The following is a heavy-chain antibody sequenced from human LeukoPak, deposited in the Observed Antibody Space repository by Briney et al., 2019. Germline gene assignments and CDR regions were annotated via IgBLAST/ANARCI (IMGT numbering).Heavy chain of an antibody. J-gene: IGHJ4*02. D-gene: IGHD3-22*01. Sequence: SETLSLTCTVSGGSISSSSYYWGWIRQPPGKGLEWIGSIYYSGSTYYNPSLKSRVTISVDTSKNQFSLKLSSVTAADTAVYYCATNDSSGYSRIYWGQGTLVTVSS. CDR1: GGSISSSSYY. CDR3: ATNDSSGYSRIY. CDR2: IYYSGST. V-gene: IGHV4-39*01.